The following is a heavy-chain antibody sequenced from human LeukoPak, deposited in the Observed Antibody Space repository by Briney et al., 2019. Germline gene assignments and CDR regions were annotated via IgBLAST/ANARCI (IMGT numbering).Heavy chain of an antibody. D-gene: IGHD3-22*01. CDR1: GGSISSGGYY. V-gene: IGHV4-31*03. CDR3: ARTTYYYDSSGYLYYFDY. CDR2: IYYSGST. Sequence: SETLSLTCTVSGGSISSGGYYWSWIRQHPGKGLEWIGYIYYSGSTYYNPSLKSRVTISVDTSKNQFSLELSSVTAADTAVYYCARTTYYYDSSGYLYYFDYWGQGTLVTVSS. J-gene: IGHJ4*02.